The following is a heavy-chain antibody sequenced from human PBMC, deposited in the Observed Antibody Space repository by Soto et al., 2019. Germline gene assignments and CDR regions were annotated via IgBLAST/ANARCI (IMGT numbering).Heavy chain of an antibody. V-gene: IGHV5-10-1*01. Sequence: GESLKISCKGSGYSFTSYWISWVRQMPGKGLEWMGRIDPSDSYTNYSPSFQGHVTISADKSISTAYLQWSSLKASDAAIYYCARHARYPTVVSGTQYYYYHMDVWGQGTTVTVSS. CDR3: ARHARYPTVVSGTQYYYYHMDV. D-gene: IGHD4-4*01. CDR1: GYSFTSYW. J-gene: IGHJ6*02. CDR2: IDPSDSYT.